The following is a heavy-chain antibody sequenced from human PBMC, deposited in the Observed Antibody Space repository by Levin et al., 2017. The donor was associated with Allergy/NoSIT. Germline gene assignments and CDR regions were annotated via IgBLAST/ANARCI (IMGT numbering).Heavy chain of an antibody. Sequence: PGGSLRLSCAASGFTFSSYGMHWVRQAPGKGLEWVAVISYDGSNKYYADSVKGRFTISRDNSKNTLYLQMNSLRAEDTAVYYCAKGDYYDSSGYPRAVISDYWGQGTLVTVSS. V-gene: IGHV3-30*18. CDR3: AKGDYYDSSGYPRAVISDY. CDR2: ISYDGSNK. CDR1: GFTFSSYG. J-gene: IGHJ4*02. D-gene: IGHD3-22*01.